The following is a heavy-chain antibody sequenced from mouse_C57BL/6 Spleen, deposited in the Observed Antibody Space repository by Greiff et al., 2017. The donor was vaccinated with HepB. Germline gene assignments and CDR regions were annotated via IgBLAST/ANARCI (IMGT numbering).Heavy chain of an antibody. J-gene: IGHJ1*03. CDR1: GYAFSSSW. CDR3: AHYYGSSYVRYFDV. V-gene: IGHV1-82*01. CDR2: IYPGDGDT. Sequence: QVHVKQSGPELVKPGASVKISCKASGYAFSSSWMNWVKQRPGKGLEWIGRIYPGDGDTNYNGKFKGKATLTADKSSSTAYMQLSSLTSEDSAVYFCAHYYGSSYVRYFDVWGTGTTVTVSS. D-gene: IGHD1-1*01.